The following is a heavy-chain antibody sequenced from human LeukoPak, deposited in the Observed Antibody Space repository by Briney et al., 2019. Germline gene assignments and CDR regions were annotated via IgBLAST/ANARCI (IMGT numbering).Heavy chain of an antibody. CDR1: GYTFTSYD. CDR3: AIRYGSGEKYYYYYYMDV. J-gene: IGHJ6*03. D-gene: IGHD3-10*01. Sequence: ASVKVSCKASGYTFTSYDINWVRQATGQGLEWMGWMNPNGGNTGYAQKFQGRVTMTRNTSISTAYMELSSLRSEDTAVYYCAIRYGSGEKYYYYYYMDVWGKGTTVTVSS. V-gene: IGHV1-8*01. CDR2: MNPNGGNT.